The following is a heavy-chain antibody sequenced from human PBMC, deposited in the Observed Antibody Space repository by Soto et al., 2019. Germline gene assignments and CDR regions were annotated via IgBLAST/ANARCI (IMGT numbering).Heavy chain of an antibody. J-gene: IGHJ6*03. CDR2: IYSGGST. Sequence: GGSLRLSCAASGFTVSSNYMSWVRQAPGKGLEWVSVIYSGGSTYYADSVKGRFTISRDNSKNTLYLQMNSLRAEDTAVYYCGREGRSSTYYYYYMDVWGKGTTVTVSS. CDR3: GREGRSSTYYYYYMDV. V-gene: IGHV3-66*01. D-gene: IGHD6-6*01. CDR1: GFTVSSNY.